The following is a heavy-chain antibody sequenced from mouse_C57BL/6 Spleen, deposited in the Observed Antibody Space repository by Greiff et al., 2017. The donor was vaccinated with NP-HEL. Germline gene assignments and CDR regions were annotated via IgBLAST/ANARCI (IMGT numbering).Heavy chain of an antibody. CDR1: GYTFTSYT. CDR2: INPSSGYT. D-gene: IGHD1-1*01. CDR3: ARTDYGSHWYFDV. V-gene: IGHV1-4*01. J-gene: IGHJ1*03. Sequence: QVQLQQSGAELARPGASVKMSCKASGYTFTSYTMHWVKQRPGQGLEWIGYINPSSGYTKYNQKFKDKATLTADKSSSTAYMQLSSLTSEDSAVYYCARTDYGSHWYFDVWGTGTTVTVSS.